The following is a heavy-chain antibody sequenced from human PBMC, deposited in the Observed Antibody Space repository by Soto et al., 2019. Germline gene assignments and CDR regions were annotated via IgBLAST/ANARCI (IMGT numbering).Heavy chain of an antibody. Sequence: EVQLVESGGGLAQSGGSLRLSCAASGFMFNDYEMNWVRQAPGKGLEWVSYISEGGTTTHYTDSVKGRFTISRDNAKESLYLQMNSRTPEDTATYFCVRDARAGGLLLWDCWGQGVVVSVSS. V-gene: IGHV3-48*03. J-gene: IGHJ4*02. CDR3: VRDARAGGLLLWDC. D-gene: IGHD3-16*01. CDR1: GFMFNDYE. CDR2: ISEGGTTT.